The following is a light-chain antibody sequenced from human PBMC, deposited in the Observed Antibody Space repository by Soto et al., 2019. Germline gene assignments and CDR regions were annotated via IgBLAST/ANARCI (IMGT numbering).Light chain of an antibody. J-gene: IGKJ4*01. V-gene: IGKV4-1*01. CDR1: QSVLYNSNNKNY. CDR3: QQYYSAPLT. CDR2: WAS. Sequence: DIVMTQSPDSLAVSLGERATINCKSSQSVLYNSNNKNYLAWYQQKPGEPPKLLIYWASTRESGVPDRFSGSGSGTDFTLHISSLQAEDVAVYYCQQYYSAPLTFGGGTKVEIK.